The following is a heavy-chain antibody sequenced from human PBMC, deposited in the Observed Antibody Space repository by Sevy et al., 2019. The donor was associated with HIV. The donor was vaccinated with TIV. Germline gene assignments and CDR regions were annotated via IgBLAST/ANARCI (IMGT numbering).Heavy chain of an antibody. Sequence: GGSLRLSCVVSGFTFSNYYMSWVRQAPGKGLEWVSVIRDSGGYTTYTDSVKGRFTISRDNSKYSLYLQMTSLRVEDTSIYYCANRACPIFDNWGQGTLVTVSS. CDR2: IRDSGGYT. V-gene: IGHV3-23*01. D-gene: IGHD3-10*01. J-gene: IGHJ4*02. CDR3: ANRACPIFDN. CDR1: GFTFSNYY.